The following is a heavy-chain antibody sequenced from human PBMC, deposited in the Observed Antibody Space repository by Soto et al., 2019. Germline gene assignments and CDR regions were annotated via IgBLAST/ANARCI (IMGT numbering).Heavy chain of an antibody. D-gene: IGHD2-15*01. CDR1: GFTFSSYA. V-gene: IGHV3-23*01. Sequence: EVQLLESGGGLVQPGGSLRLSCAASGFTFSSYAMSWARQAPGKGLEWVSAISGSGGSTYYADSVKGRFTISRDNSKNTLYLQMNSLRAEDTAVYYCAKDPYCSGGSCYSGPILGPYYYSYMDVWGKGTTVTVSS. CDR2: ISGSGGST. CDR3: AKDPYCSGGSCYSGPILGPYYYSYMDV. J-gene: IGHJ6*03.